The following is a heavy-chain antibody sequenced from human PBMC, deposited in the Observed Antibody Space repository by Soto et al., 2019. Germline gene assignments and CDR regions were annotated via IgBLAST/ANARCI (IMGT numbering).Heavy chain of an antibody. V-gene: IGHV4-59*01. J-gene: IGHJ4*02. Sequence: QVQLQESGPGLVKPSETLALTCTVSGGSISSYYWSWIRQPPGKGLEWIGYIYYSGSTNYNPSLKSRFTISVDTSKNQFSLKLSSVTAADTAVYYCARDNGDFDYWGQGTLVTVSS. CDR1: GGSISSYY. CDR2: IYYSGST. CDR3: ARDNGDFDY. D-gene: IGHD4-17*01.